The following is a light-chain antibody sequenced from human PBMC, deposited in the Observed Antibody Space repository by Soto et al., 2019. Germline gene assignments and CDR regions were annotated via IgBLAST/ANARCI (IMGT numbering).Light chain of an antibody. J-gene: IGLJ2*01. CDR3: SSYATSNTLV. CDR1: SNDVGGYNY. CDR2: DVN. Sequence: QSPLTQPASVSGSPGQSINISCTGTSNDVGGYNYVSWYQQHPGKAPKLMIYDVNNRPSGVSNRFSGSKSGNTASLTISGLQAEDEADYYCSSYATSNTLVFGGGTKVTVL. V-gene: IGLV2-14*01.